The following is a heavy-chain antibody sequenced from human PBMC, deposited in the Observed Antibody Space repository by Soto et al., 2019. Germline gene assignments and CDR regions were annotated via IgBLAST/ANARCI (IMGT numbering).Heavy chain of an antibody. CDR2: ISYDGSNK. D-gene: IGHD2-21*02. CDR1: GFTFSSYG. Sequence: GGSLRLSCAASGFTFSSYGMHWVRQAPGKGLEWVAVISYDGSNKYYADSVKGRFTISRDNSKNTLYLQMNSLRAEDTAVYYCATNSLAVVTASTEYFQHWGQGTLVTVSS. V-gene: IGHV3-30*03. CDR3: ATNSLAVVTASTEYFQH. J-gene: IGHJ1*01.